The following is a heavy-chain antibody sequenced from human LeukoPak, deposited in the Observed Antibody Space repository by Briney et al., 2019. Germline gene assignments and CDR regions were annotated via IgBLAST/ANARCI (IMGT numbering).Heavy chain of an antibody. J-gene: IGHJ4*02. D-gene: IGHD4-17*01. Sequence: GASVRVSCKASGYTFTSYYMHWVRQAPGQGLEWMGWINPNSGGTNYAQKFQGWVTMTRDTSISTAYMELSRLRSDDTAVYYCARAKTTVTPRILDYWGQGTLVTVSS. CDR2: INPNSGGT. V-gene: IGHV1-2*04. CDR3: ARAKTTVTPRILDY. CDR1: GYTFTSYY.